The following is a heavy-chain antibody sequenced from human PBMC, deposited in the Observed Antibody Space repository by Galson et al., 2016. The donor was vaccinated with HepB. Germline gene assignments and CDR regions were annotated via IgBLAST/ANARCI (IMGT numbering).Heavy chain of an antibody. V-gene: IGHV3-7*03. CDR3: ARIPYGGNGPFDI. CDR1: GFTFKNHW. CDR2: IKEDGSDK. J-gene: IGHJ3*02. D-gene: IGHD4-23*01. Sequence: SLRLSCAASGFTFKNHWMNWVRQAPGKGLEWLANIKEDGSDKYYVASVKGRFTISRDNGKNSLHLQMISLGDEDTAVYYCARIPYGGNGPFDIWGQGTMVTVSS.